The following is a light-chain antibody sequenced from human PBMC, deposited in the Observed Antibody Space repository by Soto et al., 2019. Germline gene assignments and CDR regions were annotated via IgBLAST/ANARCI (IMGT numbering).Light chain of an antibody. Sequence: ETVMTQSPATLSASPGESATLSCRASQSVSNNLAWYQQRPGQAPRLLIYGASTRATGIPARFSGSGSGTEFTLTISSLQSEDFAVYYCQQYNQWPTFGQGTKV. CDR3: QQYNQWPT. CDR2: GAS. CDR1: QSVSNN. V-gene: IGKV3-15*01. J-gene: IGKJ1*01.